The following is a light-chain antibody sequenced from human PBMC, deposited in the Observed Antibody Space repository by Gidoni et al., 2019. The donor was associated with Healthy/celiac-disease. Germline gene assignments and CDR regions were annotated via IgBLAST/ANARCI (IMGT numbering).Light chain of an antibody. CDR3: QAWHSSTAHVV. CDR2: QGT. V-gene: IGLV3-1*01. J-gene: IGLJ2*01. Sequence: SYELTQPPSVSVSPGQTASITCSGDKLGIKYACWYQQKPGPSPVLVIYQGTKRPSGLPERFSGSISGSTATLTISGTQALDEADYYCQAWHSSTAHVVFGGGTKLTVL. CDR1: KLGIKY.